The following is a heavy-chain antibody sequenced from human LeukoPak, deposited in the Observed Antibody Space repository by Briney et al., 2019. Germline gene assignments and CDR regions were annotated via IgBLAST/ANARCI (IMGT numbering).Heavy chain of an antibody. CDR3: ARLHVTYHYHSSGAYFDY. CDR1: GGSISSSSYY. CDR2: IYYSGST. Sequence: SETLSLTCTVSGGSISSSSYYWGWIRQPPGKGLEWIGSIYYSGSTYYNPSLKSRVTISVDTSKNQFSLKLSSVTAADTAVYYCARLHVTYHYHSSGAYFDYWSQGTLVTVST. V-gene: IGHV4-39*01. D-gene: IGHD3-22*01. J-gene: IGHJ4*02.